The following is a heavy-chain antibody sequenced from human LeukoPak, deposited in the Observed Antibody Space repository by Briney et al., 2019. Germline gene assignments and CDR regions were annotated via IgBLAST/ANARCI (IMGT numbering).Heavy chain of an antibody. J-gene: IGHJ4*02. CDR2: INHSGST. V-gene: IGHV4-34*01. CDR3: ARHDYGFAFDY. D-gene: IGHD4-17*01. Sequence: LETLSLTCAVYGGSFSGYYWSWIRQPPGKGLEWIGKINHSGSTNYNPSLKSRVTISVDTSKNQFSLKLSSVTAADTAVYYCARHDYGFAFDYWGQGTLVTVSS. CDR1: GGSFSGYY.